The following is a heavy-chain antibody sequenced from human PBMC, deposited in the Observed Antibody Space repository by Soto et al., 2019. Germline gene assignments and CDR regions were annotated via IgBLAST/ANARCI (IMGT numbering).Heavy chain of an antibody. CDR2: FDAYNGNT. Sequence: ASVKVSCKASGYTFTSYGISWVRQAPGQGLEWMGWFDAYNGNTNYAQKLQGRVTMTKDTSTTTAYMELRSLRSEDTAVYYCATFGFCSSTSCYAVYVSWLAPWGQGTLVTVSS. CDR3: ATFGFCSSTSCYAVYVSWLAP. J-gene: IGHJ5*02. CDR1: GYTFTSYG. D-gene: IGHD2-2*03. V-gene: IGHV1-18*01.